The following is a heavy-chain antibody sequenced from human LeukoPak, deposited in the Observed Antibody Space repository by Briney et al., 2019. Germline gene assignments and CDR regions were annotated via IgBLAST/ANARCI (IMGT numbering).Heavy chain of an antibody. J-gene: IGHJ3*02. Sequence: SGTLSLTCAVYGGSFSGYYWSWILQPPGKGLEWIGEINHSGGTNYNPSLKSRVTISVDTSKNQFSLKLSSVTAADTAVYYCASAMIGVPDDAFDIWGQGTMVTVSS. CDR1: GGSFSGYY. V-gene: IGHV4-34*01. D-gene: IGHD3-22*01. CDR3: ASAMIGVPDDAFDI. CDR2: INHSGGT.